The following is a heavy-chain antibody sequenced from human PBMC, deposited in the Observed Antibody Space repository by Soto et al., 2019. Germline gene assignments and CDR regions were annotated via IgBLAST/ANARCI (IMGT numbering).Heavy chain of an antibody. J-gene: IGHJ4*02. Sequence: QVQLVQSGTEVKKPGSSVAVSCQASAGTFNNHSLSWVRQAPGQGLEWMGRSIPILGRADYSQKFQGRLTLTVDKSPSTADMELSSLTSEDTAVYYCVIDLGDFAFWGQGTLVTVSS. CDR3: VIDLGDFAF. V-gene: IGHV1-69*02. CDR1: AGTFNNHS. CDR2: SIPILGRA.